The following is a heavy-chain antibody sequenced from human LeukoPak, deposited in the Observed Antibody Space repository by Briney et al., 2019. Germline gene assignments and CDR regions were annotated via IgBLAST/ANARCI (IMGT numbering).Heavy chain of an antibody. CDR2: ISSTSGFI. CDR3: ARVHSGYGPDYIDH. V-gene: IGHV3-21*06. Sequence: GGSLRLSCAASGFTFSSDSMNWVRQAPGKGLGWVPSISSTSGFISYADSVKGRFTISRDNAKSSLYLQMNSLRAEDTALYYCARVHSGYGPDYIDHWGQGTPVTVSS. J-gene: IGHJ4*02. CDR1: GFTFSSDS. D-gene: IGHD5-12*01.